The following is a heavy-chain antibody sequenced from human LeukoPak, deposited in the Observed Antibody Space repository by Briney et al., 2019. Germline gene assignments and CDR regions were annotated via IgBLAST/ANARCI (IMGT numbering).Heavy chain of an antibody. V-gene: IGHV1-18*04. CDR2: ISAYNGNT. CDR1: GYTFTGYY. Sequence: ASVKVSCKASGYTFTGYYMHWVRQAPGQGLEWMGWISAYNGNTNYAQKLQGRVTMTTDTSTSTAYMELRSLRSDDTAVYYCAGDWNYRAFDIWGQGTMVTVSS. CDR3: AGDWNYRAFDI. D-gene: IGHD1-7*01. J-gene: IGHJ3*02.